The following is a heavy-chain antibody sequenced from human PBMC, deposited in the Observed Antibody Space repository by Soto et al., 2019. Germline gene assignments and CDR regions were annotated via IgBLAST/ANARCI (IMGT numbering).Heavy chain of an antibody. CDR2: INAGNGNT. Sequence: ASVKVSCKASGYTFTSYAMHWVRQAPGQRLEWMGWINAGNGNTKYSQKFQGRVTITRDSSASTAYMELSSLRSEDTAVYYCARGLLWSGYYVYYYGMDVWGQGTTVTVSS. CDR3: ARGLLWSGYYVYYYGMDV. V-gene: IGHV1-3*01. D-gene: IGHD3-3*01. J-gene: IGHJ6*02. CDR1: GYTFTSYA.